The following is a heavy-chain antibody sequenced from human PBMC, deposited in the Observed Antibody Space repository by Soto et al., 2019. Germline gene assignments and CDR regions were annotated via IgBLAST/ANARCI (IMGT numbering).Heavy chain of an antibody. CDR2: IYHSGST. J-gene: IGHJ5*02. Sequence: QLQLQESGSGLVKPSQTLSLTCAVSGGSISSGGYSWSWIRQPPGKGLEWIGYIYHSGSTYYNPSLKSRVTISVDRSKNQCSLKRSSVTAADTAVYYCARAAASLATINFVDWFDPWGQGTLVTVSS. CDR3: ARAAASLATINFVDWFDP. V-gene: IGHV4-30-2*01. D-gene: IGHD5-12*01. CDR1: GGSISSGGYS.